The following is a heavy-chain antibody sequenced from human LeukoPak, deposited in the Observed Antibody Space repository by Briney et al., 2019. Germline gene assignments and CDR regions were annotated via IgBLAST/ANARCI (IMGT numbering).Heavy chain of an antibody. CDR3: AREKRYCSGGSCYQWFDP. CDR2: IYYSEST. Sequence: SETLSLTCTVSGGSISSYYWSWIRQPPGKGLEWIGYIYYSESTNYNPSLKSRVTISVDTSKNQFSLKLSSVTAADTAVYYCAREKRYCSGGSCYQWFDPWGQGTLVTVSS. J-gene: IGHJ5*02. V-gene: IGHV4-59*01. CDR1: GGSISSYY. D-gene: IGHD2-15*01.